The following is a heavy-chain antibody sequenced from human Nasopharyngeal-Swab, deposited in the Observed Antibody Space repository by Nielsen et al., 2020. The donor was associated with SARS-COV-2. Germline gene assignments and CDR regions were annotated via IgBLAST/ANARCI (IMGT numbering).Heavy chain of an antibody. CDR3: ARGDYYDSSGYYTY. CDR2: ISSSSSTI. J-gene: IGHJ4*02. CDR1: GFTFSSYS. D-gene: IGHD3-22*01. Sequence: GGSLRLSCAASGFTFSSYSMNCVRQAPGKGLEWVSYISSSSSTIYYADSVKGRFTISRDNAKNSLYLQMNSLRAEDTAVYYCARGDYYDSSGYYTYWGQGTLVTVSS. V-gene: IGHV3-48*04.